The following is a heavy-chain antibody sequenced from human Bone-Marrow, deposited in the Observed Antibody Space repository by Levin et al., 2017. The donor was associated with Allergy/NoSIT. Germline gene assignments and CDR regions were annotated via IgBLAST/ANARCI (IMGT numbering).Heavy chain of an antibody. CDR3: ARGRAYCSGGSCYSGYFDY. J-gene: IGHJ4*02. V-gene: IGHV4-34*01. CDR1: GGSFSGYY. D-gene: IGHD2-15*01. Sequence: KPSETLSLTCAVYGGSFSGYYWSWIRQPPGKGLEWIGEINHSGSTNYNPSLKSRVTISVDTSKNQFSLKLSSVTAADTAVYYCARGRAYCSGGSCYSGYFDYWGQGTLVTVSS. CDR2: INHSGST.